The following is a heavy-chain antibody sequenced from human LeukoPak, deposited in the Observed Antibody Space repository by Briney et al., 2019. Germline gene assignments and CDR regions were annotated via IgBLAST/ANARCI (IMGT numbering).Heavy chain of an antibody. Sequence: SETLSLTCAVYGGSFSGYYWSWIRQPPGKGLEWIGEINHSGSTNYNPSLKSRVTISVDTSKNQFSLKLSSVTAADTAVYYCARDSSWYSPFGYWGQGTLVTVSS. CDR1: GGSFSGYY. CDR3: ARDSSWYSPFGY. V-gene: IGHV4-34*01. CDR2: INHSGST. J-gene: IGHJ4*02. D-gene: IGHD6-13*01.